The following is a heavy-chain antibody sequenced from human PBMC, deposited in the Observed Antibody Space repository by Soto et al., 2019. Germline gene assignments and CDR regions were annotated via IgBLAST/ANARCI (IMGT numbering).Heavy chain of an antibody. D-gene: IGHD3-10*01. CDR3: ARKLTYYDGSGSYYNWFDP. V-gene: IGHV4-39*01. CDR1: GGSISSSSYY. Sequence: SETLSLTCTVSGGSISSSSYYWGWIRQPPGKGLEWIGSIYYSGSTYYNPSLKSRVTISVDTSKNQFSLKLSSVTAADTAVYYCARKLTYYDGSGSYYNWFDPWGKGTLVIVSS. J-gene: IGHJ5*02. CDR2: IYYSGST.